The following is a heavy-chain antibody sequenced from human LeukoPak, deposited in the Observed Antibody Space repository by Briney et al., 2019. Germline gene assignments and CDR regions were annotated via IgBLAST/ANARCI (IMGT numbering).Heavy chain of an antibody. CDR3: ARRYSSGWYYFDY. CDR2: IIPILGIA. CDR1: GGTFSSYA. D-gene: IGHD6-19*01. Sequence: SVKVSCKASGGTFSSYAISWVRQAPGQGLEWMGRIIPILGIANYAQKFQGRVTITADKSTSTAYMELSSLRSEDTAVYYCARRYSSGWYYFDYWGQGTLVTVSS. J-gene: IGHJ4*02. V-gene: IGHV1-69*04.